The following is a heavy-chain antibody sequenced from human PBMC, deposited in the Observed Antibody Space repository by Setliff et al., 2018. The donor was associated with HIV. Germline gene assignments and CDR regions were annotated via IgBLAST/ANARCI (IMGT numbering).Heavy chain of an antibody. Sequence: SETLSLTCRVSGGSFIGYHWSWARHSPEKGLQWIGEISHGGTTKYNPSLKSLFGMSADTSKSEFSLKMTSVTAADTAVYYCARVGRDRLVTSGLYFDLWGRGTLVTVSS. J-gene: IGHJ2*01. CDR3: ARVGRDRLVTSGLYFDL. D-gene: IGHD6-19*01. CDR2: ISHGGTT. V-gene: IGHV4-34*01. CDR1: GGSFIGYH.